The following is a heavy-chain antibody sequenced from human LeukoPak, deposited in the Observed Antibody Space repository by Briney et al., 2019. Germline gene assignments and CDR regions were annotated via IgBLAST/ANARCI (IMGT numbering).Heavy chain of an antibody. CDR3: ARSRGYYYYYMDV. V-gene: IGHV4-61*02. D-gene: IGHD2-2*01. CDR1: GGSISSSSYY. CDR2: IYISGST. Sequence: PSETLSLTCTVSGGSISSSSYYWSWIRQPAGKGLEWIGRIYISGSTNYNPSLKSRVTISVDTSKNQFSLKLSSVTAADTAVYYCARSRGYYYYYMDVWGKGTTVTVSS. J-gene: IGHJ6*03.